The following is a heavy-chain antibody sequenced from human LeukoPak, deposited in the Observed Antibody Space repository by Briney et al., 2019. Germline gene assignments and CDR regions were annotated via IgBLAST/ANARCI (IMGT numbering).Heavy chain of an antibody. V-gene: IGHV4-59*11. J-gene: IGHJ5*02. CDR3: ARAGPWQIDP. D-gene: IGHD3-10*01. CDR1: GGPINTHY. CDR2: IFYTGST. Sequence: SSETLSLTCSVSGGPINTHYWAWIRQPPGKGLEWIGHIFYTGSTNYNPSLKSRVRISLDRSRNHLSMSLTSVTAADTAVYYCARAGPWQIDPWGQGTLVTVSS.